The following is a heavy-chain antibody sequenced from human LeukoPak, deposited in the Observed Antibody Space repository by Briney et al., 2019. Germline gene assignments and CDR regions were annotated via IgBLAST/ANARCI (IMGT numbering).Heavy chain of an antibody. Sequence: SETLSLTCAVHGGSFSAYYWSWIRQSPGKGLQWIAEVNHRGDTNYNPSVKGRVTISVDTSKNQFSLKVTSLTAADTAVYYCARGPTISETGYFDYWGQGTLVTVSS. CDR3: ARGPTISETGYFDY. CDR1: GGSFSAYY. V-gene: IGHV4-34*01. CDR2: VNHRGDT. J-gene: IGHJ4*03. D-gene: IGHD1-1*01.